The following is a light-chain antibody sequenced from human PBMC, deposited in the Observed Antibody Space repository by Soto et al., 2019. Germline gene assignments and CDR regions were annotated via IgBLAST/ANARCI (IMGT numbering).Light chain of an antibody. Sequence: QSALTQPASVSGSPGQSITISCTGTSSDVGSYKFVSWYQQHPGKAPKLMIYEGSKRPSGVSNRFSGSKSGNTASLTISGLQAEDEADYYRCSYAGSSTYVFGTGTKVTVL. CDR3: CSYAGSSTYV. CDR1: SSDVGSYKF. V-gene: IGLV2-23*01. CDR2: EGS. J-gene: IGLJ1*01.